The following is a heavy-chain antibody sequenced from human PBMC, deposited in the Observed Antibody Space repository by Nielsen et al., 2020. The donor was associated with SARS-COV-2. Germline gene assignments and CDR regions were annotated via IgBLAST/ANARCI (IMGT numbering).Heavy chain of an antibody. CDR3: AKDLNTVTNPV. D-gene: IGHD4-17*01. V-gene: IGHV3-30*18. CDR2: ISYDGSNK. Sequence: VRQAPGKGLEWVAVISYDGSNKYYADSVKGRFTISRDNSKNTLYLQMNSLRAEDTAVYYCAKDLNTVTNPVWGQGTLVTVSS. J-gene: IGHJ4*02.